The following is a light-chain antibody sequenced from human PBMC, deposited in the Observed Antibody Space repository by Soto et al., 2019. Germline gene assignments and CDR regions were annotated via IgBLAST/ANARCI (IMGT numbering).Light chain of an antibody. CDR1: LNIGDS. Sequence: DIQMPQSPSSLSASVGDRVTITCRTSLNIGDSLSWFQQKAGKPPTKLIYGASALQSGVPVRFSGSASGTDFTLTIRNMQREDFATYYCLQTYNLPRTFGQGTKVDIK. J-gene: IGKJ1*01. CDR2: GAS. CDR3: LQTYNLPRT. V-gene: IGKV1-39*01.